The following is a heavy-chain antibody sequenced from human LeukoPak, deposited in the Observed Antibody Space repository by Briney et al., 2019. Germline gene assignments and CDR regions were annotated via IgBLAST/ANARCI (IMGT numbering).Heavy chain of an antibody. D-gene: IGHD3-16*01. CDR3: AAETFGGARLMLFDM. J-gene: IGHJ3*02. CDR2: IYYRGST. Sequence: PSETLSLTCTLSGGSISSYYWSWIRQPPGKGLEWIGYIYYRGSTNYNPSLKSRVTISVDTSKNQFSLKLSSVTAADTAVYYCAAETFGGARLMLFDMWGQGTMVTVSS. CDR1: GGSISSYY. V-gene: IGHV4-59*01.